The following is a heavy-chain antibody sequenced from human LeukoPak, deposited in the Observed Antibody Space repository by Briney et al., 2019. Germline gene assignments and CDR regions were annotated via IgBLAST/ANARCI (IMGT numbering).Heavy chain of an antibody. CDR1: GFTFSSYA. Sequence: AGGSLRLSCAASGFTFSSYAMHWVRQAPGKGLEWVAVISYDGSNKYYADSVKGRFTISRDNSKNTLYLQMNSLRAEDTAVYYCAGTYSGYQHDAFDIWGQGTMVTVSS. J-gene: IGHJ3*02. CDR3: AGTYSGYQHDAFDI. V-gene: IGHV3-30*14. D-gene: IGHD5-12*01. CDR2: ISYDGSNK.